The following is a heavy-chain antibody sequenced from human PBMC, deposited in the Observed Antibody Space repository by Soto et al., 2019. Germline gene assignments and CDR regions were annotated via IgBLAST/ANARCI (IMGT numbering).Heavy chain of an antibody. CDR2: IHHGGNI. CDR1: GDSIISTNW. Sequence: PSETLSLTCAVSGDSIISTNWWHWVRQSPDKGLEWIGEIHHGGNINYNPSLKSRVTISMDKSKNQFSLKLNSVTAADTAVYYCARGSAVTTFQYYYYGMDVWGQGTTVTVSS. D-gene: IGHD4-4*01. J-gene: IGHJ6*02. CDR3: ARGSAVTTFQYYYYGMDV. V-gene: IGHV4-4*02.